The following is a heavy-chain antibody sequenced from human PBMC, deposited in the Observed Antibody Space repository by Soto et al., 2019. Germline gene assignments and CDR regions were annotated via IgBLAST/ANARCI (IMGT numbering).Heavy chain of an antibody. CDR3: ARLGSSGWYQGSYFDY. D-gene: IGHD6-19*01. CDR2: IKSSGST. CDR1: GGSITRNDHY. Sequence: QLQLQESGPGLVRPSETLSLICTVSGGSITRNDHYWGWIRQSPGKGLEWIGDIKSSGSTNYNLSLKSRVSMSVETSKTQFSLKINSVTAADTAVYYCARLGSSGWYQGSYFDYWGQGTLVTVSS. J-gene: IGHJ4*02. V-gene: IGHV4-39*01.